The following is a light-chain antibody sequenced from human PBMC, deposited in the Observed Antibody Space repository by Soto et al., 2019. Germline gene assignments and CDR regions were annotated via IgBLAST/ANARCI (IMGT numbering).Light chain of an antibody. J-gene: IGLJ1*01. Sequence: QSVLTQPPSASGSPGQSVTISCTGTSSDVGGYNYVSWYQQHPGKAPKLMIYEVSKRPSGVPDRFSGSKSGNTASLTVSGLQAEDEADYYCSSYAASNNYVFGTGTKHTVL. V-gene: IGLV2-8*01. CDR2: EVS. CDR1: SSDVGGYNY. CDR3: SSYAASNNYV.